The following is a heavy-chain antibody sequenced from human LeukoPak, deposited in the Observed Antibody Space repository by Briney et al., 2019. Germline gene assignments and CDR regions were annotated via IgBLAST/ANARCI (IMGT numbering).Heavy chain of an antibody. CDR2: IHYSGTT. CDR3: ARDGAVSGYSFDY. D-gene: IGHD3-22*01. CDR1: GFSISTGYF. J-gene: IGHJ4*02. Sequence: PSETLSLTCSVSGFSISTGYFWVRIRQPPGKGPEWIANIHYSGTTYYNPSLNSRVAISVDTSKNQFSLNLISVTAADTAIYYCARDGAVSGYSFDYWGQGILVTVSS. V-gene: IGHV4-38-2*02.